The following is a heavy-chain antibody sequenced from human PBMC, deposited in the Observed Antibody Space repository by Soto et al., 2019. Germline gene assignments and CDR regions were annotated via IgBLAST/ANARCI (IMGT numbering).Heavy chain of an antibody. CDR3: AGHDDYGDQIPEWYNY. CDR2: ISSSSSTI. Sequence: EVQLVESGGGLVQPGGSLRLSCAASGFTFSSYSMNWVRQAPGKGLEWVSYISSSSSTIYYADSVKGRFTISRDNAKNSLYLQMNSLRAEDTAVYYCAGHDDYGDQIPEWYNYWGQGTLVTVSS. CDR1: GFTFSSYS. J-gene: IGHJ4*02. D-gene: IGHD4-17*01. V-gene: IGHV3-48*01.